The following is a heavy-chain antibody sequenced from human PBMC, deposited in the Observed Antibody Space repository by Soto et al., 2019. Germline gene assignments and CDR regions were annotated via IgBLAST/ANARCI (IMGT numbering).Heavy chain of an antibody. V-gene: IGHV4-34*01. J-gene: IGHJ6*02. D-gene: IGHD1-26*01. CDR1: GGSFSGYY. Sequence: SETLSLTCAVYGGSFSGYYWSWIRQPPGKGLEWIGEINHSGSTNYNPSLKSRVTISVDTSKNQFSLKLSSVTAADTAVYYCARVRRQGGSGFRRIYYGMDVWGQGTTVTVSS. CDR3: ARVRRQGGSGFRRIYYGMDV. CDR2: INHSGST.